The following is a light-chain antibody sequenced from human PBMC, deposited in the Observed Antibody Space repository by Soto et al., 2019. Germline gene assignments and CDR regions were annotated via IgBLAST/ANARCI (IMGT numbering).Light chain of an antibody. Sequence: QSALTQPRSVSGSPGQSVTISCTGTSSDVGRYDYVSWYQQHPGKAPKLIIYDVSERPSGVPDRFSGSKSGNTASLTISGLLAEDEADYYCCSYVGSYSYVFGTGTKVTVL. CDR2: DVS. CDR1: SSDVGRYDY. CDR3: CSYVGSYSYV. V-gene: IGLV2-11*01. J-gene: IGLJ1*01.